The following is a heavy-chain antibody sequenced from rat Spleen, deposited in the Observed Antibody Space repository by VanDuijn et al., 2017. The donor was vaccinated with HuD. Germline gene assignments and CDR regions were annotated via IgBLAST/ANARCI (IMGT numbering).Heavy chain of an antibody. V-gene: IGHV5-27*01. CDR2: VSMGGTNT. CDR3: TRGSLGSGRLNWFVY. Sequence: EVQLVESDGGLLQPGRSLKLSCAASGFNFSDYFMAWVRQAPTKGLEWVAYVSMGGTNTFYRDSVKGRFTISRDNAKNTLYLQMNSLTSEDTATYYCTRGSLGSGRLNWFVYWGQGTLVTVSS. D-gene: IGHD4-6*01. CDR1: GFNFSDYF. J-gene: IGHJ3*01.